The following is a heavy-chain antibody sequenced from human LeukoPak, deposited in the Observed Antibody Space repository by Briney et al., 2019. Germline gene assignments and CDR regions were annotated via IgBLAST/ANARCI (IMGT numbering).Heavy chain of an antibody. CDR3: AREASFWSGYYTFDY. CDR1: GGSISSYY. D-gene: IGHD3-3*01. CDR2: IYTSGST. J-gene: IGHJ4*02. Sequence: SETLSLTCTVSGGSISSYYWSWIRQPAGKGLEWIRRIYTSGSTNYNPSLKSRVTMSVDTSKNQFSLKLSSVTAADTAVYYCAREASFWSGYYTFDYWGQGTLVTVSS. V-gene: IGHV4-4*07.